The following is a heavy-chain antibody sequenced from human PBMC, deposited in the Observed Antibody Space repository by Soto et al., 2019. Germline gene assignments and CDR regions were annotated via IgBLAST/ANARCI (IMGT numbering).Heavy chain of an antibody. Sequence: GGSLRLSCAASGFTFSTYTMTWVRQAPGKGLEWVSSISHNNYYIYYADSVKGRFTISRDNAKNSLSLQMNSLRAEDTAVYYCTRGCNLSILGSDYLDSWGQGALVTVSS. V-gene: IGHV3-21*01. CDR2: ISHNNYYI. D-gene: IGHD2-8*01. J-gene: IGHJ4*02. CDR3: TRGCNLSILGSDYLDS. CDR1: GFTFSTYT.